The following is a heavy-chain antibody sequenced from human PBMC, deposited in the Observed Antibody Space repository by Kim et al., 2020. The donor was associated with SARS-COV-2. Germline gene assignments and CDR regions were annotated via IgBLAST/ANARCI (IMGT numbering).Heavy chain of an antibody. V-gene: IGHV1-69*04. CDR1: GGTFSSYA. CDR3: ASRGDIPATLLTFDY. D-gene: IGHD2-2*01. CDR2: IIPILGIA. Sequence: SVKVSCKASGGTFSSYAISWVRQVPGQGLEWMGRIIPILGIANYAQKFQGRVTITADKSTSTAYMELSSLRSEDTAVYYCASRGDIPATLLTFDYWGQGTLVTVSS. J-gene: IGHJ4*02.